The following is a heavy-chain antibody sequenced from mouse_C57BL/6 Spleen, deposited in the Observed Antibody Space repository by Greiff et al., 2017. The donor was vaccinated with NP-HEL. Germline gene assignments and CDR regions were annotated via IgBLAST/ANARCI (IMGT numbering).Heavy chain of an antibody. Sequence: LLESGPELVKPGASVKISCKASGYSFTDYNMNWVKQSNGKSLEWIGVINPNYGTTSYNQKFKGKATLTVDQSSSTAYMQLNSLTSEDSAVYDCARAEGRRAWFAYWGQGTLVTVSA. CDR3: ARAEGRRAWFAY. D-gene: IGHD3-3*01. V-gene: IGHV1-39*01. J-gene: IGHJ3*01. CDR1: GYSFTDYN. CDR2: INPNYGTT.